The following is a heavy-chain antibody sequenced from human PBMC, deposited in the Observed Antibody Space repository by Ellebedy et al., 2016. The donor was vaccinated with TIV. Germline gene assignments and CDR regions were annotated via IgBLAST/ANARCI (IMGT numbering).Heavy chain of an antibody. CDR2: IYSGGST. CDR1: GFTVSSNY. V-gene: IGHV3-66*01. Sequence: PGGSLRLSCAASGFTVSSNYMSWVRQAPGKGLEWVSVIYSGGSTYYADSVKGRFTISRDNSKNTLYLQMNSLRAEDTAVYYCARSARDYYDSSGYYLDYWGQGTLVTVSS. D-gene: IGHD3-22*01. J-gene: IGHJ4*02. CDR3: ARSARDYYDSSGYYLDY.